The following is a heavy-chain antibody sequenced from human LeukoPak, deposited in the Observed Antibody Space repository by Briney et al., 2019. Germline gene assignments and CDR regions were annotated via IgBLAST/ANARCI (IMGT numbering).Heavy chain of an antibody. CDR1: GYTLTELS. V-gene: IGHV1-24*01. CDR3: ATDPRTQNVVVVAAG. CDR2: FDPEDGET. Sequence: GASVKVSCKVSGYTLTELSMHWVRQAPGKGLEWMGGFDPEDGETIYAQKFQGRVTMTEDTSTDTAYMELSSLTSEDTAVYYCATDPRTQNVVVVAAGWGQGTLVTVPS. J-gene: IGHJ4*02. D-gene: IGHD2-15*01.